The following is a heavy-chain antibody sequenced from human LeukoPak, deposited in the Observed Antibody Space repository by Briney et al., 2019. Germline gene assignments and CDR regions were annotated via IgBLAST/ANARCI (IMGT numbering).Heavy chain of an antibody. D-gene: IGHD5-24*01. J-gene: IGHJ6*02. V-gene: IGHV3-43*02. CDR1: GFTFDDYA. CDR3: AKDMVQMATLPDYYYYYGMDV. Sequence: PGGSLRLSCAASGFTFDDYAMHWVRQAPGKGLEWVSLISGDGGSTYYADSVKGRFTISRDNSKNSLYLQMNSLRTEDTALYYCAKDMVQMATLPDYYYYYGMDVWGQGTTVTFSS. CDR2: ISGDGGST.